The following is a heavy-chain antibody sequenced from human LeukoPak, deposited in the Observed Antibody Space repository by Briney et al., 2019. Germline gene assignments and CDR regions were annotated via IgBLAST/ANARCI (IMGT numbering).Heavy chain of an antibody. V-gene: IGHV5-51*01. CDR3: ARQAYTYAPFDY. J-gene: IGHJ4*02. CDR1: GYRFNNYW. Sequence: GESLKISCKGSGYRFNNYWIGWVRQMPGKGLEWMGIIYPGDSDTRYSPSFQGQVTISADRSISTASLQWSSLKASDTAMYYCARQAYTYAPFDYWGQGTLVTVSS. D-gene: IGHD5-18*01. CDR2: IYPGDSDT.